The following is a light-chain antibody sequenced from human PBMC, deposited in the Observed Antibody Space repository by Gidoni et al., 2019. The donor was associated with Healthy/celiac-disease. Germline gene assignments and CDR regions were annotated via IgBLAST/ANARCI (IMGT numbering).Light chain of an antibody. CDR3: NSRDSSGNHVV. V-gene: IGLV3-19*01. CDR2: GKN. CDR1: SLRSYY. J-gene: IGLJ2*01. Sequence: SSELTQDPAVSVALGQTVRITCQTDSLRSYYASWYQQNPGQAPVLVIYGKNNRPSGIPDRFSGSSSGNTASLTITGAQAEDEADYYCNSRDSSGNHVVFGGGTKLTVL.